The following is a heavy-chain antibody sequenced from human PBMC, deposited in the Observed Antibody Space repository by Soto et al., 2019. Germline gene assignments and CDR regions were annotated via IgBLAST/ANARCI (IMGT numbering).Heavy chain of an antibody. CDR1: GYIFSSFG. Sequence: ASVKVSCKTSGYIFSSFGIIWVRQAPGQGLEWMGWISAYNGNTNYAQKFQGRVTMTTDTSTSTAYVELRSLNSDDTAIYYCARESRDCGYYDGMDFCGQGTTVIVSS. J-gene: IGHJ6*02. V-gene: IGHV1-18*01. CDR2: ISAYNGNT. CDR3: ARESRDCGYYDGMDF. D-gene: IGHD2-21*02.